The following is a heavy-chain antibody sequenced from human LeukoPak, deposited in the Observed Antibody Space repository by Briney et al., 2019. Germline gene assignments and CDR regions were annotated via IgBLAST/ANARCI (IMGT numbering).Heavy chain of an antibody. CDR3: TKRITATAPFDS. D-gene: IGHD4-17*01. Sequence: GGSLRLSCAASGFPFSTYGISWVRQAPGKGLEWVSAITGSGDFAKYADSVRGRFTISRDNSKNTVYLQMNSLTVEDTPLYYCTKRITATAPFDSWGQGALVIVSS. CDR2: ITGSGDFA. V-gene: IGHV3-23*01. CDR1: GFPFSTYG. J-gene: IGHJ4*02.